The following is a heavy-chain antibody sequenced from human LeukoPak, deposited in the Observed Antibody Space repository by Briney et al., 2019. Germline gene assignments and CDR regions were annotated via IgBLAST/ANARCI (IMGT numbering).Heavy chain of an antibody. V-gene: IGHV4-31*03. CDR1: GGSISSGGYY. D-gene: IGHD3-9*01. J-gene: IGHJ4*02. Sequence: PSQTLSLTCTVSGGSISSGGYYWSWIRQHPGKGLEWIGYIYYSGSTYYNPSLKSRVTISVDTSKNQFSLKLSSVTAADTAVYYCARDSGRYFDWFDYWGQGTLVTVSS. CDR3: ARDSGRYFDWFDY. CDR2: IYYSGST.